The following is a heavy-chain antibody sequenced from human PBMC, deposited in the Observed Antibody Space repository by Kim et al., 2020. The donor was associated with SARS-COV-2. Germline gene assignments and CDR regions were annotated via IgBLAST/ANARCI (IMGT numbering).Heavy chain of an antibody. D-gene: IGHD3-22*01. Sequence: ASVKVSCKASGYTFTSYDINWVRQATGQGLEWMGWMNPNSGNTGYAQKFQGRVTMTRNTSISTAYMELSSLRSEDTAVYYCARYDSSAQNAFDIWGQGTMVTVSS. CDR2: MNPNSGNT. J-gene: IGHJ3*02. CDR3: ARYDSSAQNAFDI. V-gene: IGHV1-8*01. CDR1: GYTFTSYD.